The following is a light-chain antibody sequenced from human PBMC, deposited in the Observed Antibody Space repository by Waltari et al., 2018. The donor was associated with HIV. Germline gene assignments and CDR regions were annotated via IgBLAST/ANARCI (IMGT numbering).Light chain of an antibody. V-gene: IGLV3-25*03. CDR2: KDT. CDR3: QSADTSGTMDI. CDR1: VLSKQF. J-gene: IGLJ2*01. Sequence: VLTQPPSVSVSPGQTASITCSGEVLSKQFGYWYQHKKDQAPVLLIYKDTMRASGIPERFSVTTSRTTVTLTISEVQAEDEADYYCQSADTSGTMDIFGGGTKL.